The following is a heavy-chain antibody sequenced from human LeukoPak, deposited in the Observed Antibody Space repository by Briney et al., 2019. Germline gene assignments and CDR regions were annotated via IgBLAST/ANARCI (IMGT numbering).Heavy chain of an antibody. CDR2: IYYSGST. V-gene: IGHV4-39*01. D-gene: IGHD6-19*01. Sequence: SETLSLTCTVSGGSISNTSHSWGWIRQPPGKGLEWIGSIYYSGSTYYNPSLKSRVTISVDTSKNQFSLKLSSVTAADTAVYYCARGTAVWGQGALVTVSS. CDR1: GGSISNTSHS. CDR3: ARGTAV. J-gene: IGHJ4*02.